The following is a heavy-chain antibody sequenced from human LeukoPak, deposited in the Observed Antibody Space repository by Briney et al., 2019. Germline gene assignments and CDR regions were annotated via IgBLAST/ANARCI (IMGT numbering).Heavy chain of an antibody. V-gene: IGHV3-33*06. D-gene: IGHD5-18*01. J-gene: IGHJ6*03. CDR2: IWYDGSNK. Sequence: GRSLRLSCAASGFTFSSYGMHWVRQAPGKGLEWVAVIWYDGSNKYYADSVKGRFTISGDNSKNTLYLQMNSLRAEDTAVYYCAKGEQEDTAMVTYYYYYMDVWGKGTTVTVSS. CDR1: GFTFSSYG. CDR3: AKGEQEDTAMVTYYYYYMDV.